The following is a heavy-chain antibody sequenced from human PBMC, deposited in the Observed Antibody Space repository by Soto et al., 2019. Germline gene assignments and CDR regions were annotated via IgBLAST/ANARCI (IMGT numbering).Heavy chain of an antibody. J-gene: IGHJ5*02. V-gene: IGHV2-5*02. CDR1: GFSLSTSGVG. CDR2: IYWDDDK. CDR3: APSDYDILPGYDNWFDP. D-gene: IGHD3-9*01. Sequence: QITLKESGPTLVKPTQTLTLTCTFSGFSLSTSGVGVGWIRQPPGKALEWLALIYWDDDKRYSPSLKNRLTNTKDTTKNQLVLTITNMDPVDTATYYGAPSDYDILPGYDNWFDPWGQGTLVTVSS.